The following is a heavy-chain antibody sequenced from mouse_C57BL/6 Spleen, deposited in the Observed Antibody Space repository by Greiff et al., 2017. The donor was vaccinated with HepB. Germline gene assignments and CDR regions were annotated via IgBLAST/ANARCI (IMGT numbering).Heavy chain of an antibody. CDR2: ISYDGSN. J-gene: IGHJ2*01. Sequence: VQLKESGPGLVKPSQSLSLTCSVTGYSITSGYYWNWIRQFPGNKLEWMGYISYDGSNNYNPSLKNRISITRDTSKNQFFLKLNSVTTEDTATYYCASWAPFDYWGQGTTLTVSS. D-gene: IGHD4-1*01. CDR1: GYSITSGYY. V-gene: IGHV3-6*01. CDR3: ASWAPFDY.